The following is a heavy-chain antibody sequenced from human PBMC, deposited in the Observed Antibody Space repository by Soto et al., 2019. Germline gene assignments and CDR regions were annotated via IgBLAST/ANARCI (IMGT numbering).Heavy chain of an antibody. Sequence: QVQLVQSGAEVKKPGSSVKVSCKASGGTFSSYAISWVRQAPGQGLEWMGGIIPIFGTANYAQKFQGRVTITADESTSTAYMELSSLRSADTAVYYCARDGYWEVAAYNWFDPWGQGTLVTVSS. CDR1: GGTFSSYA. CDR3: ARDGYWEVAAYNWFDP. V-gene: IGHV1-69*12. CDR2: IIPIFGTA. D-gene: IGHD2-15*01. J-gene: IGHJ5*02.